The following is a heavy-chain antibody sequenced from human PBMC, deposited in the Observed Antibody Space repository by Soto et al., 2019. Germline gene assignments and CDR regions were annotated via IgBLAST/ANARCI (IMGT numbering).Heavy chain of an antibody. D-gene: IGHD2-21*01. Sequence: LSLTCSVSGAALNSGNYYWSWIRQVPGKGLEWIGHIYVTGAVDYNPSLRDRITISQDTSERQFSLNLRLVTAADTAVYYCARLRIATNNYKWFDPWGQGTLVTVTS. CDR2: IYVTGAV. CDR1: GAALNSGNYY. V-gene: IGHV4-31*03. J-gene: IGHJ5*02. CDR3: ARLRIATNNYKWFDP.